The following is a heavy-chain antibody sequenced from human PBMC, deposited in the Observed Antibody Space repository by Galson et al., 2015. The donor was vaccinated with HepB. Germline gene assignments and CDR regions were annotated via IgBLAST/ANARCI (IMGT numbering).Heavy chain of an antibody. CDR1: GYTFTSYG. J-gene: IGHJ5*02. Sequence: SVKVSCKASGYTFTSYGISWVRQAPGQGLEWMGWINAGNGNTKYSQKFQGRVTITRDTSASTAYMELSSLRSEDTAVYYCARAGSGYYLSWFDPWGQGTLVTVSS. CDR3: ARAGSGYYLSWFDP. CDR2: INAGNGNT. D-gene: IGHD3-22*01. V-gene: IGHV1-3*01.